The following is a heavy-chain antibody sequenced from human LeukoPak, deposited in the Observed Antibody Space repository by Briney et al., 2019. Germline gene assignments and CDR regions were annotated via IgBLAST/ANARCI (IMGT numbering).Heavy chain of an antibody. CDR2: ISGSGGST. V-gene: IGHV3-23*01. CDR1: GFTFSSYA. D-gene: IGHD2-2*02. Sequence: GGSLRLSCAASGFTFSSYAMSWVRQAPGKGLEWVSAISGSGGSTYYADSVKGRFTISRDNSKNSLYLQMNSLRAEDTAVYYCARTDIVVVPAAINPNYCYYGMDVWGQGTTVTVSS. J-gene: IGHJ6*02. CDR3: ARTDIVVVPAAINPNYCYYGMDV.